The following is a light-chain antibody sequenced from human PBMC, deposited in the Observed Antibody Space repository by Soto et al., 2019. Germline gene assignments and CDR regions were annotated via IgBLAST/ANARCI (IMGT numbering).Light chain of an antibody. J-gene: IGKJ5*01. CDR1: QSVTTR. V-gene: IGKV3-20*01. CDR2: GAS. Sequence: IVLTQSPATLSFSPGERVTLSFRASQSVTTRLAWYQHKPGQAPTLLMSGASNRASGVPVRFSGSGSGTDFTLTISRLETEDFAVFYCQQYGTSEIIFGQGTQLEIK. CDR3: QQYGTSEII.